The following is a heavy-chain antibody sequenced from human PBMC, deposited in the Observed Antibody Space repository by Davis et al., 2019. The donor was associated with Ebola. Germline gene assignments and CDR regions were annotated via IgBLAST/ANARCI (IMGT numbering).Heavy chain of an antibody. J-gene: IGHJ4*02. Sequence: FQGRVTITADKSTSTAYMELSSLRSEDTAVYYCATSIAAAGRPRYYCDYWGQGTLVTVSS. V-gene: IGHV1-69*02. D-gene: IGHD6-13*01. CDR3: ATSIAAAGRPRYYCDY.